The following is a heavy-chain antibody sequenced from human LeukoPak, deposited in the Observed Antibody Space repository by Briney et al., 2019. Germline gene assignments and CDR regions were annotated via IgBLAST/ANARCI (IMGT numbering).Heavy chain of an antibody. Sequence: GGSPRLSCAASGFTFSDYYRSWIRQAPGKGLGWVSYISSSSSTIYYADSEKGRFTISRDNAKNSLYLQMNSLRAEDTAVYYCARLGRWLQLGYFQHWGQGTLVTVSS. V-gene: IGHV3-11*01. D-gene: IGHD5-24*01. CDR1: GFTFSDYY. CDR3: ARLGRWLQLGYFQH. CDR2: ISSSSSTI. J-gene: IGHJ1*01.